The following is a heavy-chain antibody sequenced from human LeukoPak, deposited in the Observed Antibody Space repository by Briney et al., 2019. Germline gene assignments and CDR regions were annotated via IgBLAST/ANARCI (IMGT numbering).Heavy chain of an antibody. CDR2: VFHTGSS. D-gene: IGHD4-11*01. CDR3: ARGISTTGHDY. V-gene: IGHV4-38-2*01. CDR1: GYSISSGDY. J-gene: IGHJ4*02. Sequence: SETLSLTCAVSGYSISSGDYWGWIRPPPGKGPEWIGSVFHTGSSYYIPSLKSRVTISVDTSKNQFSLEVSSVTAADTAIYYCARGISTTGHDYWGPGTLVTVSS.